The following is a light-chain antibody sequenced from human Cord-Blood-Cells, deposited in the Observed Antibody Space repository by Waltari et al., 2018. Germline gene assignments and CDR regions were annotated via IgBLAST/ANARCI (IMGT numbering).Light chain of an antibody. CDR2: RNN. CDR1: SSNLGRNY. J-gene: IGLJ1*01. V-gene: IGLV1-47*01. CDR3: AAWDDSLSGYV. Sequence: QSVLTQPPSASVTPGQRVTISCSGSSSNLGRNYVYWYQQLPGTAPKLLIYRNNQRPSGVPDRFSGSKSGTSASLAISGLRSEDEADYYCAAWDDSLSGYVFGTGTKVTVL.